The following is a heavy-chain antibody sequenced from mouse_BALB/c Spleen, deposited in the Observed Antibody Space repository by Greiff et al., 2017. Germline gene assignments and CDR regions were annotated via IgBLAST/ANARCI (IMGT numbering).Heavy chain of an antibody. CDR3: ARESPYGNYEYFDV. Sequence: VKLMESGPGLVAPSQSLSITCTVSGFSLTSYGVHWVRQPPGKGLEWLGVIWAGGSTNYNSALMSRLSISKDNSKSQVFLKMNSLQTDDTAMYYCARESPYGNYEYFDVWGAGTTVTVSS. V-gene: IGHV2-9*02. CDR2: IWAGGST. CDR1: GFSLTSYG. J-gene: IGHJ1*01. D-gene: IGHD2-1*01.